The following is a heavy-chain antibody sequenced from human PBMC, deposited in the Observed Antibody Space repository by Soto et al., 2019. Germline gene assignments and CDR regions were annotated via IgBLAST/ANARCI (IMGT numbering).Heavy chain of an antibody. D-gene: IGHD2-15*01. CDR1: GGSISSSSYY. CDR3: ARRGGIVGMDV. J-gene: IGHJ6*02. CDR2: IDYSGST. V-gene: IGHV4-39*01. Sequence: SETLSLTCTVSGGSISSSSYYWGWIRQPPGKGLEWIGSIDYSGSTYYNPSLKSRITISVDTSKNQFHLKLSSVTAAATAVYYCARRGGIVGMDVWGQGTTVTVSS.